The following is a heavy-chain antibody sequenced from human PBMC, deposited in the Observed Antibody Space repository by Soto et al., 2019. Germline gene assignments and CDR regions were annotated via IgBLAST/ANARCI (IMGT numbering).Heavy chain of an antibody. CDR2: LSATSGST. Sequence: GGSLRLSSAASGFTFSNYAMSWVRQAPGKGLEWVSTLSATSGSTYYADSVKGRFTMSRDNSKNTLYLQMNSLRAENTAVYYCAQGLNYFGDWGPGTLVTVS. CDR3: AQGLNYFGD. V-gene: IGHV3-23*01. J-gene: IGHJ4*02. CDR1: GFTFSNYA.